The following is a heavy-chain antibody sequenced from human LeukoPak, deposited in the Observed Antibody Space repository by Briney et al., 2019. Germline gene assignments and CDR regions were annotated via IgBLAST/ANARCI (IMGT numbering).Heavy chain of an antibody. CDR2: IISDGSTT. Sequence: GGALRLSCAASGFTFSSYWMHWVRQAPGKGLVWVSRIISDGSTTKYEASVKGRFTISRDNAKNTLYLEMNSLRAEDTAVYYCCSGTYYSDYWGQGTLVTVSS. V-gene: IGHV3-74*01. J-gene: IGHJ4*01. CDR3: CSGTYYSDY. D-gene: IGHD3-10*02. CDR1: GFTFSSYW.